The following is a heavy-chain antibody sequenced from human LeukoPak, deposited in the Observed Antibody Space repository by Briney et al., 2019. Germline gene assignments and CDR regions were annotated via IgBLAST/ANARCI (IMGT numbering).Heavy chain of an antibody. CDR1: GFTVSSNY. J-gene: IGHJ6*03. Sequence: PGGSLRLSCAASGFTVSSNYMSWVRQAPGKGLEWVSVIYSGGSTYYADSVKGRFTISRDNSKNTLYLQMNSLRAEDTAVYYCAREGSLEDYYYYMDVWGKGTTVTVSS. CDR2: IYSGGST. CDR3: AREGSLEDYYYYMDV. V-gene: IGHV3-53*01.